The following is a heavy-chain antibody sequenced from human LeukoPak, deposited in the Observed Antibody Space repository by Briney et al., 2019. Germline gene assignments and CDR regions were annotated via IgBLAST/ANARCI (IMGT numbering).Heavy chain of an antibody. CDR2: ISYDGSNK. V-gene: IGHV3-30*03. CDR1: GFTFSSYG. D-gene: IGHD2-2*01. Sequence: GGSLRLSCAASGFTFSSYGMHWVRQAPGKGLEWVAVISYDGSNKYYADSVKGRFTISRDNSKNTLYLQMNSLRAEDTAVYYCARDGEQIVVVPAAIPYWGQGTLVTVSS. CDR3: ARDGEQIVVVPAAIPY. J-gene: IGHJ4*02.